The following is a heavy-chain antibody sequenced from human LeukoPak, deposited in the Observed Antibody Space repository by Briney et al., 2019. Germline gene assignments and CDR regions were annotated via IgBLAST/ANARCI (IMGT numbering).Heavy chain of an antibody. CDR3: AISTYSSSPS. Sequence: PGGSVSLSCAASGFAFSDHWMIWVRQAPGKGLEWVANINHDESKKYYVDSVEGRFTISRDNAKNSLYLQMNSLRAEDTAVYYCAISTYSSSPSWGQGTLVTVSS. CDR1: GFAFSDHW. CDR2: INHDESKK. J-gene: IGHJ5*02. V-gene: IGHV3-7*01. D-gene: IGHD6-6*01.